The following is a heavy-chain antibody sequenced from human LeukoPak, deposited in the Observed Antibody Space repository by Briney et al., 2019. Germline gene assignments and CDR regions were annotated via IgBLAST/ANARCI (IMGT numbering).Heavy chain of an antibody. J-gene: IGHJ4*02. V-gene: IGHV1-2*02. Sequence: ASVKVSCKASGYTFTGYYMHWVRQAPGQGLEWMGWINPNSGGTNYAQKFQGRVTMTRDTSISTAYMELSRLRSDDTAVYYCARDQGREDIVVVPAFDYWGQGTLVTVSS. CDR1: GYTFTGYY. CDR2: INPNSGGT. CDR3: ARDQGREDIVVVPAFDY. D-gene: IGHD2-2*01.